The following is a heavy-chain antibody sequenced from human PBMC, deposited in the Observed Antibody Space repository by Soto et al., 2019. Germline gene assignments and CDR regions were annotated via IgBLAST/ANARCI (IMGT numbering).Heavy chain of an antibody. CDR3: ARAPPITIFGVFPRLASTP. CDR1: GGSFSGYY. Sequence: PSETLSLTCAVYGGSFSGYYWSWIRQPPGKGLEWIGEINHSGSTNYNPSLKSRVTISVDTSKNQFSLKLSSVTAADTAVYYCARAPPITIFGVFPRLASTPWGQGTLVTVSS. V-gene: IGHV4-34*01. J-gene: IGHJ5*02. D-gene: IGHD3-3*01. CDR2: INHSGST.